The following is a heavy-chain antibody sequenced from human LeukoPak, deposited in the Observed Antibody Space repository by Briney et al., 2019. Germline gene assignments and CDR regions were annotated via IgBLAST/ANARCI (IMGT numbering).Heavy chain of an antibody. CDR2: TRFDGSNQ. CDR1: GFTFRSFG. J-gene: IGHJ4*02. D-gene: IGHD5-18*01. CDR3: AKGYGESHFDS. Sequence: GGSLRLSCAASGFTFRSFGMHFVRQAPGKGLEWVAFTRFDGSNQYYTDSVKGRFTISRDNSNNTLFLQMNNLRGDDTAVYFCAKGYGESHFDSWGQGTLVTVSS. V-gene: IGHV3-30*02.